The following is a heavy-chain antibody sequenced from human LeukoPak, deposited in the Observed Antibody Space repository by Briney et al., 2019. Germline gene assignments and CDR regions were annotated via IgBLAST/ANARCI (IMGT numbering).Heavy chain of an antibody. D-gene: IGHD3-10*01. CDR3: AREVRGVLNYYFDY. J-gene: IGHJ4*02. V-gene: IGHV4-31*03. CDR1: GGSISSGGYY. CDR2: IYYSGST. Sequence: PSQTLSLARTVSGGSISSGGYYWSWIRQHPGKGLEWLGYIYYSGSTYYNPSLKSRVTISVDTSKNQFSLKLSSVTAADTAVYYCAREVRGVLNYYFDYWGQGTLVTVSS.